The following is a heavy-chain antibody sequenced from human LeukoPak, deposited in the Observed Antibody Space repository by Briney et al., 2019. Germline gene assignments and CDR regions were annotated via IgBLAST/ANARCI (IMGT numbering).Heavy chain of an antibody. Sequence: PGGSLRLSCTASGFTFGDYAMSWVRQAPGKGLEWVGFIRSKAYGGTTEYAASVKGRFTISRDDSKSIAYLQMNSLKTEDTAVYYCTRVSPTYGDYYYYYMDVWGKGTTVTISS. V-gene: IGHV3-49*04. CDR3: TRVSPTYGDYYYYYMDV. CDR1: GFTFGDYA. CDR2: IRSKAYGGTT. J-gene: IGHJ6*03. D-gene: IGHD4-17*01.